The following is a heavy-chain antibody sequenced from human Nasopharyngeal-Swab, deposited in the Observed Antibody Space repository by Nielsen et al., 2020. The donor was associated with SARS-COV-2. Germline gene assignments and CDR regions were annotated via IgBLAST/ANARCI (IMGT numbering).Heavy chain of an antibody. Sequence: SLKISCAAPGFTFDDYAMHWVRQAPGKGLEWVSGISWNSGSIGYADSVKGRFTISRDNAKNSLYLQMNSLRAEDTALYYCAKAYYDFWSGYRIYGMDVWGQGTTVTVSS. CDR1: GFTFDDYA. D-gene: IGHD3-3*01. J-gene: IGHJ6*02. CDR2: ISWNSGSI. CDR3: AKAYYDFWSGYRIYGMDV. V-gene: IGHV3-9*01.